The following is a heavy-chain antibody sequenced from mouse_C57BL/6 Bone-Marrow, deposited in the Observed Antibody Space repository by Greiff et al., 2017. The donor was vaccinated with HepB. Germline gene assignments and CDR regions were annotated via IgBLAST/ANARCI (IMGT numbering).Heavy chain of an antibody. Sequence: QVQLKESGPELVKPGASVKLSCKASGYTFTSYDINWVKQRPGQGLEWIGWIYPRDGSTKYNEKFKGKATLTVDPSSSTAYMELHSLTSEDSAVYFCARSHYYGSSFWFAYWGQGTLVTVSA. CDR1: GYTFTSYD. CDR2: IYPRDGST. V-gene: IGHV1-85*01. CDR3: ARSHYYGSSFWFAY. J-gene: IGHJ3*01. D-gene: IGHD1-1*01.